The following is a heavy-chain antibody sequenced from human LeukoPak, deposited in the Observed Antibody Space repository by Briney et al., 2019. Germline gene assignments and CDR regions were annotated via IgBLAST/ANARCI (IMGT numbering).Heavy chain of an antibody. V-gene: IGHV3-48*03. J-gene: IGHJ4*02. CDR3: ARDSQRWGNFDS. Sequence: GGSLRLSCAVSVFTFSSYDKNWVRQAPGEGREWVSYISSSGSTIYYADSVKGRFTNSRDNAKNSLYLQMNSLRVEDMAGYYCARDSQRWGNFDSWGQGTLVSVSS. CDR2: ISSSGSTI. D-gene: IGHD5-24*01. CDR1: VFTFSSYD.